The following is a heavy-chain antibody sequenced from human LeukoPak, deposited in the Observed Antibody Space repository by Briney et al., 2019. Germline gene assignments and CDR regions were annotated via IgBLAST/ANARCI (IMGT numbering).Heavy chain of an antibody. V-gene: IGHV3-23*01. CDR1: GFTFRNYA. CDR3: AKRGVVIRGILVIGYHQEAYHYDF. Sequence: GGSLRLSCVMSGFTFRNYAMNWVRQAPGKGLEWISDISTGSDSTYHIESVRGRFTISRDNSKNTLYLQMNNLRAEDTAVYFCAKRGVVIRGILVIGYHQEAYHYDFWGQGVLVTVSS. CDR2: ISTGSDST. J-gene: IGHJ4*02. D-gene: IGHD3-10*01.